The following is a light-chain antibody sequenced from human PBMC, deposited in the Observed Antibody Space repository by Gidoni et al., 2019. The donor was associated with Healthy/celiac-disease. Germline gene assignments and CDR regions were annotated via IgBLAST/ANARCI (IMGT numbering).Light chain of an antibody. J-gene: IGLJ2*01. CDR2: QDS. CDR3: QAWASSTVV. Sequence: SYELTQPPTVSVAPGQTASITCSGDKLGDKYACWYQQKPGQSPVLVIYQDSKRPSGIPERFSGSNSENTATLTISGTKAMDEADYYCQAWASSTVVFGGGTKLTVL. V-gene: IGLV3-1*01. CDR1: KLGDKY.